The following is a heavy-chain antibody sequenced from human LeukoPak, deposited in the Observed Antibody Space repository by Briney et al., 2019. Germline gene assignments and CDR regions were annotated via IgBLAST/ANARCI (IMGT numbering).Heavy chain of an antibody. Sequence: GGSLRLSCAASGFIFSSYAMSWVRQAPGKGLEWVSAISGSGGSTYYADSVKGRFTISRDNSKNTLYLQMNSLRAEDTAVYYCARGVYSNPAGGYGMDVWGQGTTVTVSS. CDR1: GFIFSSYA. CDR3: ARGVYSNPAGGYGMDV. V-gene: IGHV3-23*01. J-gene: IGHJ6*02. CDR2: ISGSGGST. D-gene: IGHD5/OR15-5a*01.